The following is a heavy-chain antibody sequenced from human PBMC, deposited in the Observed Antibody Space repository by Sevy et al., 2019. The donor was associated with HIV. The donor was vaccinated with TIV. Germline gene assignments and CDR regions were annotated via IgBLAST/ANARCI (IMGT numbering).Heavy chain of an antibody. D-gene: IGHD2-15*01. CDR2: VSPHNGDT. CDR3: ARSYCSGGRCYSLAY. CDR1: GYTFTTYR. Sequence: ASVKASCKASGYTFTTYRITWVRQAPGQGLEWMGWVSPHNGDTDYAQKFQGRVTMITDTSTSTAFMELRSLRSDDTALYYCARSYCSGGRCYSLAYWDQGTLVTVSS. V-gene: IGHV1-18*01. J-gene: IGHJ4*02.